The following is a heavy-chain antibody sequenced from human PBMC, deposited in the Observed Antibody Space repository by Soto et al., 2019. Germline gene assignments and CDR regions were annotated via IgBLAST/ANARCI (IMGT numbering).Heavy chain of an antibody. J-gene: IGHJ4*02. V-gene: IGHV4-34*01. D-gene: IGHD1-1*01. CDR3: ARGVQGTTVVNLFDY. CDR2: INHSGTT. Sequence: PSETLSLTCAVYGRSFSGYYWTWIRQPPGKGLEWIGEINHSGTTNYNPSLKSRVTISVDTSKNQFSLKLTSVTAADTAVYYCARGVQGTTVVNLFDYWGQGTLVTVSS. CDR1: GRSFSGYY.